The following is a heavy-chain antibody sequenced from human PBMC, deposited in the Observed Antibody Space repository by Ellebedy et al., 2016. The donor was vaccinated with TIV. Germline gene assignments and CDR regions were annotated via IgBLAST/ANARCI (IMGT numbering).Heavy chain of an antibody. CDR1: GISIGRYF. J-gene: IGHJ2*01. CDR3: ARRLHYGDWYFDL. D-gene: IGHD4-17*01. V-gene: IGHV4-59*01. Sequence: MPSETLSLTCTVSGISIGRYFWNWIRQSPEKGLEWIGYIHYSGTTTYSPSLKSRVTMSVDTSKNQLSLRLTSATAADTAVYYCARRLHYGDWYFDLWGRGTLVTVSS. CDR2: IHYSGTT.